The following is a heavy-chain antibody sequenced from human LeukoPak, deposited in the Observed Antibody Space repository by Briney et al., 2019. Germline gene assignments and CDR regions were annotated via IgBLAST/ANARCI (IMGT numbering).Heavy chain of an antibody. D-gene: IGHD3-16*01. CDR1: GGSVSSSSSY. V-gene: IGHV4-61*01. J-gene: IGHJ4*02. CDR3: ARSWGEDY. Sequence: SETLSLTCTVSGGSVSSSSSYWSWIRQPPGKGLEWIGCIYYSGSTNYNPSLKSRVTISVDTSKNQFSLKLSSVTAVDTAVYYCARSWGEDYWGQGTLVTVSS. CDR2: IYYSGST.